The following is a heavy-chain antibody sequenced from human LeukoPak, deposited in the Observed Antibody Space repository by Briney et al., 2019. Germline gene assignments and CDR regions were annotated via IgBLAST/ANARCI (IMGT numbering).Heavy chain of an antibody. Sequence: GGPLRHSCVASGLTFRSYEMNWVRQAPGKGMERASYISSSRSTIYCAHSVKGRFTISRDNAKNSLYLQMNSLRAEDTAVYYCARRSSGGYYYGMDVWGKGTTVTVSS. D-gene: IGHD6-6*01. CDR2: ISSSRSTI. V-gene: IGHV3-48*03. CDR1: GLTFRSYE. J-gene: IGHJ6*04. CDR3: ARRSSGGYYYGMDV.